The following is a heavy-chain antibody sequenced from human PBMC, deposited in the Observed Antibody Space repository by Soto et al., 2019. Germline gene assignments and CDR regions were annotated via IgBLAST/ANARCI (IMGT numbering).Heavy chain of an antibody. CDR2: IYWDDDK. V-gene: IGHV2-5*02. J-gene: IGHJ6*02. CDR3: VQSRCGGDCLQSYSSHSYYGLDV. CDR1: GLSLSTTGVG. D-gene: IGHD2-21*02. Sequence: QITLKESGPTLVKPTQTLTLTCTFSGLSLSTTGVGVGWIRQPPGKALEWLALIYWDDDKRHSPSLKSRLTITKDTSKNHVVLTMTNMDPVDTATYYCVQSRCGGDCLQSYSSHSYYGLDVWGQGTTVTVAS.